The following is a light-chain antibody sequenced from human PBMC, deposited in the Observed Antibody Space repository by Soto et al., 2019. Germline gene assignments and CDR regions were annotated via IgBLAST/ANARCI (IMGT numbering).Light chain of an antibody. V-gene: IGKV3-20*01. CDR2: GAS. CDR1: QPISTY. Sequence: EIVLTQSPATLSLSPGERATLSCRASQPISTYLAWYQQKPGQAPRLLIYGASSRATGIPDRFSGSGSGTDFTLTISRLEPEDFAVYYCQQYGSSPRTFGQGTKVDIK. J-gene: IGKJ1*01. CDR3: QQYGSSPRT.